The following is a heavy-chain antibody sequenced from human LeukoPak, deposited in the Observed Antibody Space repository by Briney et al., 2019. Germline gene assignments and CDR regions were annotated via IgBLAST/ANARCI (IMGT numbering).Heavy chain of an antibody. CDR1: GFTFTGYA. CDR3: AREGGIAAAGYDY. J-gene: IGHJ4*02. Sequence: GGSLRLSCAASGFTFTGYAMDWVRQAPGRGLEWVAVISFDGGNEYYADSVKGRFTISRDNSKNKLFLQMNSLIPEDTAVYYCAREGGIAAAGYDYWGQGTLVTVSS. D-gene: IGHD6-13*01. V-gene: IGHV3-30-3*01. CDR2: ISFDGGNE.